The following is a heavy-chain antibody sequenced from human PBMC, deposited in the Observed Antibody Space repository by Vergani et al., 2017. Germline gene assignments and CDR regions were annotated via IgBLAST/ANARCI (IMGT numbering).Heavy chain of an antibody. J-gene: IGHJ6*03. Sequence: QLQLQESGPGLVKPSETLSLTCTVSGDSIISSTFYWAWVRQPPGKGLEWIGSMYHGGNTYYNPSLESRVTMSVDTTKSQFSLKLSSVTAADTAVYYCARQKDYYMDVWGKGATVTVS. CDR3: ARQKDYYMDV. CDR2: MYHGGNT. V-gene: IGHV4-39*01. CDR1: GDSIISSTFY.